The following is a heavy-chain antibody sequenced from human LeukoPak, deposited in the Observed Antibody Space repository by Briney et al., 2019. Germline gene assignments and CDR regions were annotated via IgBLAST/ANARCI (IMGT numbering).Heavy chain of an antibody. CDR3: ADLVVPAAIGY. D-gene: IGHD2-2*01. CDR2: ISGSGGST. J-gene: IGHJ4*02. Sequence: PGGSLRLSCAASGFTFSSYEMNWVRQAPGKGLEWASAISGSGGSTYYADSVKGRFTISRDNSKNTLYLQMNSLRAEDTAVYYCADLVVPAAIGYWGQGTLVTVSS. V-gene: IGHV3-23*01. CDR1: GFTFSSYE.